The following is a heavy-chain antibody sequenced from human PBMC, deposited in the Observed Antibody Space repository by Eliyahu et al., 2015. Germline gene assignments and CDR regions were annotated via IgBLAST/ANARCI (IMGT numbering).Heavy chain of an antibody. J-gene: IGHJ4*02. CDR1: GYSFTSYY. Sequence: QVQLVQSGAEVKKPGASVKVSCKAFGYSFTSYYMHWVRQAPGQGLEWMGIINPSGGSTSYTQKFQGRVTMTRDTSTNTVYMELSSLRSEDTAVYYCARASGYCSSGCCYFDYWGQGTLVTVSS. CDR2: INPSGGST. D-gene: IGHD2-15*01. V-gene: IGHV1-46*01. CDR3: ARASGYCSSGCCYFDY.